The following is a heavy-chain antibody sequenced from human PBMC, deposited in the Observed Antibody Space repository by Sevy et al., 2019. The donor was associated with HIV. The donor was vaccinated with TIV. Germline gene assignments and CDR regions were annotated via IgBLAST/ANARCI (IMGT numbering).Heavy chain of an antibody. CDR1: GFTFDGYA. V-gene: IGHV3-9*01. Sequence: GGSLRLSCAASGFTFDGYAMHWVRQAPGKGLEWVSGISWNSGSIGYADSVKGRFTISRDNAKNSLYLQMNSLRAEDTALYYCAKDILTGYYSHNFDYWGQGTLVTVSS. CDR2: ISWNSGSI. J-gene: IGHJ4*02. D-gene: IGHD3-9*01. CDR3: AKDILTGYYSHNFDY.